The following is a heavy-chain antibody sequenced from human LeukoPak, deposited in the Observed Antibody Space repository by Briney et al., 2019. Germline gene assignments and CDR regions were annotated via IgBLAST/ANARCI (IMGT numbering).Heavy chain of an antibody. Sequence: SETLSLTCTVSGGSISSSSYYWGWIRQPPGKVLEWIGSIYYSGSTYYNPSLKSRVTVSVDTSKTQFSLKLSSVTAADTAVYYCASERSRSSRLDYWGQGTLVTVSS. CDR1: GGSISSSSYY. V-gene: IGHV4-39*01. CDR2: IYYSGST. D-gene: IGHD6-19*01. CDR3: ASERSRSSRLDY. J-gene: IGHJ4*02.